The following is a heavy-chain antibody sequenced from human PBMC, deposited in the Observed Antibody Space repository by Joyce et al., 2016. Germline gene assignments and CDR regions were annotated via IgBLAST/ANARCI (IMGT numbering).Heavy chain of an antibody. D-gene: IGHD3-3*01. CDR2: YYHSGTT. CDR1: GGSISSSNYY. V-gene: IGHV4-39*07. Sequence: QLQLQESGPGLVRPSETLSLTCTGSGGSISSSNYYWGWIRQPPGRGLEWIGSYYHSGTTYYNPSLKSRVTVSVDTSKNQFSLKLSSVTAADTAVYYCARDGFLEWLGDDYWGQGTLVTVSS. J-gene: IGHJ4*02. CDR3: ARDGFLEWLGDDY.